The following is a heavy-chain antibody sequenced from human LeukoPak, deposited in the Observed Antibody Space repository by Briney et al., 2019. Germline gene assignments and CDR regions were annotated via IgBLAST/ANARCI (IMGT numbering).Heavy chain of an antibody. CDR2: ISPYNGNT. CDR3: GRTKRERPGTGDP. D-gene: IGHD2-8*02. Sequence: ASVKVSCKASGYTFTTYGVIWVRQAPGQGLEWVGWISPYNGNTNYAQKLQGRVTMTTDTSTSTAFMKLRSLRSEDTAVYYCGRTKRERPGTGDPWGQGTLVTVSS. J-gene: IGHJ5*02. CDR1: GYTFTTYG. V-gene: IGHV1-18*01.